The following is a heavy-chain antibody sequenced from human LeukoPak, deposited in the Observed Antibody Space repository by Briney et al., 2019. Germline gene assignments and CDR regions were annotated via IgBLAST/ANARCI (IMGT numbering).Heavy chain of an antibody. Sequence: PSGTLSLTCAVSGGSISSENWWSWVRQPPGKGLEWMGYIYYSGSTNYNPSLKSRVTISVDTSKKRFSLKLNSVTAADTAVYYCARLWDSSGEHYWGQGTLVTVSS. CDR3: ARLWDSSGEHY. CDR2: IYYSGST. V-gene: IGHV4-4*02. J-gene: IGHJ4*02. D-gene: IGHD3-22*01. CDR1: GGSISSENW.